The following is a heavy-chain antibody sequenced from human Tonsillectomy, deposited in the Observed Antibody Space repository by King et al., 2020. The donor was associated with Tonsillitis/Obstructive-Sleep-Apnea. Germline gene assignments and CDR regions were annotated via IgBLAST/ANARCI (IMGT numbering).Heavy chain of an antibody. CDR3: ASRPPYYDNLTGSPGFDY. J-gene: IGHJ4*02. CDR1: GFTFSSYE. CDR2: ISSSGSTI. D-gene: IGHD3-9*01. Sequence: VQLVESGGGLVQPGGSLRLSCAASGFTFSSYEMNWVRQAPGKGLEWVSYISSSGSTINYADSVKGRFTISRDNAKNSLYLQMNSLRAEDTAVYYCASRPPYYDNLTGSPGFDYWGQGTLVTVSS. V-gene: IGHV3-48*03.